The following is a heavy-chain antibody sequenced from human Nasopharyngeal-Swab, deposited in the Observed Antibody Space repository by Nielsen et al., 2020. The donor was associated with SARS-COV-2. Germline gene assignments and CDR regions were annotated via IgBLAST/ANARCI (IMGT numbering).Heavy chain of an antibody. D-gene: IGHD3-22*01. CDR3: ARGVYDSSGYYYP. CDR2: ISRSGGTK. CDR1: GFTFSSYE. Sequence: SCAASGFTFSSYERNWVRQAPGKGLEWVSYISRSGGTKYYADSVKGRFTISRDNAKNSLYLQMNSLRAEDTAVYYCARGVYDSSGYYYPWGQGTLVTVSS. J-gene: IGHJ5*02. V-gene: IGHV3-48*03.